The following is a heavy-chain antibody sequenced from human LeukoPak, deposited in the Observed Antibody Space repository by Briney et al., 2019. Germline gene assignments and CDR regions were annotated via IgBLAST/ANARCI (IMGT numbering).Heavy chain of an antibody. Sequence: PGGSLRLSCAASGFTFSSYWMSWVRQAPGKGLEWVSVIYSGGSTYYADSVKGRFTISRDNSKDTLYLQMNSLRAEDTAVYYCARGPPDYDFWSGYSMSYWGQGTLVTVSS. CDR3: ARGPPDYDFWSGYSMSY. CDR1: GFTFSSYW. J-gene: IGHJ4*02. D-gene: IGHD3-3*01. CDR2: IYSGGST. V-gene: IGHV3-53*01.